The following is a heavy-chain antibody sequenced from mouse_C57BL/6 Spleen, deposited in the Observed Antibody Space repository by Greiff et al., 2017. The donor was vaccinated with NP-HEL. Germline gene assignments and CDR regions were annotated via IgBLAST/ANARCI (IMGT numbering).Heavy chain of an antibody. J-gene: IGHJ4*01. CDR2: IRSKSNNYAT. V-gene: IGHV10-1*01. CDR3: VRVGNPYAMDY. Sequence: EVQLVESGGGLVQPKGSLKLSCAASGFSFNTYAMNWVRQAPGKGLEWVARIRSKSNNYATYYADSVKDRFTISRDASESMPYLQMNNLKPEHTAMYYCVRVGNPYAMDYRGQGTSATVS. D-gene: IGHD2-1*01. CDR1: GFSFNTYA.